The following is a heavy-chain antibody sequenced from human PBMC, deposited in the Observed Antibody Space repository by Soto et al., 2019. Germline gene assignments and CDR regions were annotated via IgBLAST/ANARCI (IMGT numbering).Heavy chain of an antibody. J-gene: IGHJ4*02. CDR3: ARGRVVAAGTSYYFDY. Sequence: SETLSLTCAAYGGSFSGYHWSWIRQPPDKGLEWIGEINHSGSTNYNPSLKSRVTISLDTSKNQFSLKLSSVTAADTAVYYCARGRVVAAGTSYYFDYWGQGTLVTVSS. V-gene: IGHV4-34*01. CDR1: GGSFSGYH. CDR2: INHSGST. D-gene: IGHD6-13*01.